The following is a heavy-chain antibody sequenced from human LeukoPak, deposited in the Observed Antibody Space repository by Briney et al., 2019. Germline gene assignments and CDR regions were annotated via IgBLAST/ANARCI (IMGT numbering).Heavy chain of an antibody. D-gene: IGHD3-3*01. Sequence: EASVKVSCKASGYTFTAYYIHWVRRAPGQGLGWMGWINPNSGGTNYAQKFQGRVTMTRDTSISTAYMELSRLRSDDTAVYYCAAPLTIFGVADYWGQGTLVTVSS. CDR2: INPNSGGT. J-gene: IGHJ4*02. V-gene: IGHV1-2*02. CDR1: GYTFTAYY. CDR3: AAPLTIFGVADY.